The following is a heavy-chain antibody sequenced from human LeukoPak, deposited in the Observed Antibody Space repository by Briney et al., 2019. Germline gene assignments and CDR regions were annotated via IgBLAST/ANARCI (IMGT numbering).Heavy chain of an antibody. CDR2: IYTSGST. CDR3: ARAGVSNWFDP. Sequence: ASETLSLTCTVSGGSISSGSYYWSWIRQPAGKGLEWIGRIYTSGSTNYNPSLKSRVTISVDTSKNQFSLKLSSVTAADTAVYYCARAGVSNWFDPWGQGTLVTVSS. V-gene: IGHV4-61*02. D-gene: IGHD2-8*01. J-gene: IGHJ5*02. CDR1: GGSISSGSYY.